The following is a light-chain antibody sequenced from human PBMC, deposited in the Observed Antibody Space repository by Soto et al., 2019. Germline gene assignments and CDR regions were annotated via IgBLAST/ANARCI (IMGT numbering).Light chain of an antibody. V-gene: IGLV1-44*01. Sequence: QSVLTQPPSASGTPGQRVTISCSGSSSNIGRNTVNWYQQFPGTAPKLLIYGNNQRPSGVPDRFSGSKSATSASLAISGLQSEDEADYYCAAWDDSLSGPVFGGGTKLTVL. CDR3: AAWDDSLSGPV. CDR1: SSNIGRNT. J-gene: IGLJ3*02. CDR2: GNN.